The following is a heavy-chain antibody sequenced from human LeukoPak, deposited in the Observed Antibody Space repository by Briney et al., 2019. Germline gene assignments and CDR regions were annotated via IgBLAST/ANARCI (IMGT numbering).Heavy chain of an antibody. CDR3: AKDFAGDRDY. J-gene: IGHJ4*02. D-gene: IGHD4-17*01. CDR2: IKPDGSQI. V-gene: IGHV3-7*01. CDR1: GFTFNNFW. Sequence: PGGSLRLSCIVSGFTFNNFWMNWVRQAPGKGPEWLANIKPDGSQIYYVDSVKGRFTVSRDNAKNTLYLQMNSLRAEDTAVYYCAKDFAGDRDYWGQGTLVTVSS.